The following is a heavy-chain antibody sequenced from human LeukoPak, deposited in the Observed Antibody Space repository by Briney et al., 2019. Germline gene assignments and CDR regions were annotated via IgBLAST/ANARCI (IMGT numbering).Heavy chain of an antibody. Sequence: GGSLRLSCAASGFTFDDYAMHWVRHAPGKGLEGVSGISWNSGSIGYADSVKGRFTISRDNAKNSLYLQMNSLRAEDTALYYCAKGPWGSSTNGIDYWGQGTLVTVSS. D-gene: IGHD2-2*01. J-gene: IGHJ4*02. CDR1: GFTFDDYA. V-gene: IGHV3-9*01. CDR3: AKGPWGSSTNGIDY. CDR2: ISWNSGSI.